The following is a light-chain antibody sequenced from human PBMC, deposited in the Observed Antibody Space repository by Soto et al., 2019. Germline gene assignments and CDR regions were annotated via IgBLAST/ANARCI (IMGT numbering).Light chain of an antibody. Sequence: DIQMTQSPSTLSASVGDRVTITCRASQSISSWLAWYQQKPGQAPKLLIYKASSLESGVPSRFIGSGSGTEFTLTISSLQPDDFATYYCQQYNSYSQTFGQGTKVEIK. CDR3: QQYNSYSQT. V-gene: IGKV1-5*03. CDR1: QSISSW. CDR2: KAS. J-gene: IGKJ1*01.